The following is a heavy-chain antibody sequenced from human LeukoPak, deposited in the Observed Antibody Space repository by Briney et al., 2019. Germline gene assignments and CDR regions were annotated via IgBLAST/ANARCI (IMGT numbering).Heavy chain of an antibody. CDR3: AKDVAARHDYYYGMDV. Sequence: GRSLRLSCAASGFTFSSYGMHWVRQAPGKGLEWVAVISYDGSSKYYADSVKGRFTISRDNSKNTLYLQMNGLRAEDTAVYYCAKDVAARHDYYYGMDVWGQGTTVTVSS. CDR1: GFTFSSYG. J-gene: IGHJ6*02. CDR2: ISYDGSSK. D-gene: IGHD6-6*01. V-gene: IGHV3-30*18.